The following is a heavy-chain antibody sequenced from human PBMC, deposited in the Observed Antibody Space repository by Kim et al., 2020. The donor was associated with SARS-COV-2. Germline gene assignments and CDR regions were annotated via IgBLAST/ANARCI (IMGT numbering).Heavy chain of an antibody. J-gene: IGHJ4*01. V-gene: IGHV4-34*01. CDR2: VHHSGST. CDR1: SGSFSGYY. Sequence: SETLSLTCAVYSGSFSGYYWNWIRQSPGKGLEWIGEVHHSGSTNYNPTLKSRVTISLDTSKNQFSLKLTSVTAADTAVYYCPRNPLQHTSGYNDYWGHGTLVTVSS. CDR3: PRNPLQHTSGYNDY. D-gene: IGHD5-12*01.